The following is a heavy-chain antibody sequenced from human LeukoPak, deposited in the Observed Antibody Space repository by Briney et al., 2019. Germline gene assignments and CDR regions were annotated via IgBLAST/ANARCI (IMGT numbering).Heavy chain of an antibody. CDR2: IKSKHHGCTT. CDR3: IRWGINGAGSGVHAFDV. CDR1: GFPVGDYA. Sequence: GGSLRLSCRTSGFPVGDYAMNWVRQAPAKGLEWLGFIKSKHHGCTTQYAASVNGRFTISRDDSRNLAYLQMHSLHIEYTTVYYCIRWGINGAGSGVHAFDVWGQGTVVTVSS. D-gene: IGHD4/OR15-4a*01. V-gene: IGHV3-49*04. J-gene: IGHJ3*01.